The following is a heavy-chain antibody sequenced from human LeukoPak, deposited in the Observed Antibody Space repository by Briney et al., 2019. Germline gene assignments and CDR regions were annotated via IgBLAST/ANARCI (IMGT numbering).Heavy chain of an antibody. CDR1: GGSISGYY. D-gene: IGHD6-19*01. Sequence: SETLSLTCTVSGGSISGYYWSWIRAAGKGLEWIGRVHNTGSTNYNPSLKSRLTMSVDTSKNQFSMKMSSVTAADTAVYYCARYSSGYTNWLDPWGQGTLVTVSS. J-gene: IGHJ5*02. CDR3: ARYSSGYTNWLDP. V-gene: IGHV4-4*07. CDR2: VHNTGST.